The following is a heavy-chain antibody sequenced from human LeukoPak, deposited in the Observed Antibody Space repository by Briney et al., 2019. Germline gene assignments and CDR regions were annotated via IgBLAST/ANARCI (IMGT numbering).Heavy chain of an antibody. Sequence: PGGSLRLSCAASGFTFSSYSMNWVRQAPGKGLEWVAVISYDGSNKYYADSVKGRFTISRDNSKNTLYLQMNSLRAEDTAVYYCARDSARFGELTNPLSYWGQGTLVTVSS. J-gene: IGHJ4*02. CDR3: ARDSARFGELTNPLSY. D-gene: IGHD3-10*01. CDR1: GFTFSSYS. V-gene: IGHV3-30*03. CDR2: ISYDGSNK.